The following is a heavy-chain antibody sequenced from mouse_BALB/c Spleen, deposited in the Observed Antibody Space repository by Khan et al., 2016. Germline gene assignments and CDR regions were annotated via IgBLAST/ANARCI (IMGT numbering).Heavy chain of an antibody. V-gene: IGHV5-4*02. J-gene: IGHJ3*01. D-gene: IGHD2-4*01. CDR2: ISDGGSYT. Sequence: EVELVESGGGLVKPGGSLKLSCAASGFTFSDYYMYWVRQTPEKRLEWVATISDGGSYTYYPDSVKGRFTISSDNAKNNLYLQMSSLKSEDTAMYYCAREGLRRRFAYWGQGTLVTVSA. CDR3: AREGLRRRFAY. CDR1: GFTFSDYY.